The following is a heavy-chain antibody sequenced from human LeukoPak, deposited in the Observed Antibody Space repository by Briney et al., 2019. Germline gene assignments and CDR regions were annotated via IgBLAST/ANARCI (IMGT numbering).Heavy chain of an antibody. J-gene: IGHJ5*02. CDR3: ARGSFGL. CDR1: GFTLSSYW. CDR2: IKQDGSEK. V-gene: IGHV3-7*04. Sequence: GGSLRLSCAASGFTLSSYWMSWVRQAPGKGLEWVANIKQDGSEKYYVDSVKGRFTISRDNAKNSLYLQMNSLRAEDTAVYYCARGSFGLWGQGTLVTVSS.